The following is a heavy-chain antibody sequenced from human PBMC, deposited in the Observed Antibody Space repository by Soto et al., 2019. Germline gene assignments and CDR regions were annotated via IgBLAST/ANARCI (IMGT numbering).Heavy chain of an antibody. V-gene: IGHV3-30-3*01. CDR3: ARDAGWARGWSICY. J-gene: IGHJ4*02. CDR1: GFTFSSYA. Sequence: QVQLVESGGGVVQPGRSLRLSCAASGFTFSSYAMHWVRQAPGKGLEWVAVISYDGSNKYYADSVKGRFTISRDNSKNTLYLQMNSLRAEDTAVYYCARDAGWARGWSICYWGQGTLVTVSS. CDR2: ISYDGSNK. D-gene: IGHD6-19*01.